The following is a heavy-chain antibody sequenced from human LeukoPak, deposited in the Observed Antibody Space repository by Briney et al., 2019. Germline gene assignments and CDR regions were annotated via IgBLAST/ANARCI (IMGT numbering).Heavy chain of an antibody. CDR1: GGSFSGYY. D-gene: IGHD6-13*01. CDR3: ASDSIAAAGTGY. Sequence: SETLSLTCAVYGGSFSGYYWSWIRQPPGKGLEWIGEINHSGSTNYNPSLKSRVTISVDTSKNQFSLKLSSVTAADTAVYYCASDSIAAAGTGYWGQGTLVTVSS. J-gene: IGHJ4*02. CDR2: INHSGST. V-gene: IGHV4-34*01.